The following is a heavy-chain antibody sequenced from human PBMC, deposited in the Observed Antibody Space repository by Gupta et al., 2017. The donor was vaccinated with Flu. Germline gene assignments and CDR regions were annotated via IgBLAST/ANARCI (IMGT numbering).Heavy chain of an antibody. CDR1: GFTFTNYA. CDR2: VSDGGSNS. V-gene: IGHV3-23*01. D-gene: IGHD1-1*01. Sequence: EVQLLESGGGLAQPGGSLRLSCAPSGFTFTNYAMRWVRQAPGKGLEWVSTVSDGGSNSYYADSVKGRFTISGDSSKRTVYLQMNSLRVEDTAVYYCAKGANWAFEIWGQGTMVTVSS. CDR3: AKGANWAFEI. J-gene: IGHJ3*02.